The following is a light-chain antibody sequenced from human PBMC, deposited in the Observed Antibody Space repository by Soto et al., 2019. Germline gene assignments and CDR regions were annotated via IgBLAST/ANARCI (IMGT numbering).Light chain of an antibody. CDR3: QQYTSYFRT. Sequence: DIQMTQSPSTLSASVGDRVTITCRASQSISSWLAWYQQKPGKAPNLLIYEASSLESGVPSRLSGSGSGTEFTLTISRLQPDDFGTYYCQQYTSYFRTFGQGTKVEIK. V-gene: IGKV1-5*03. CDR1: QSISSW. J-gene: IGKJ1*01. CDR2: EAS.